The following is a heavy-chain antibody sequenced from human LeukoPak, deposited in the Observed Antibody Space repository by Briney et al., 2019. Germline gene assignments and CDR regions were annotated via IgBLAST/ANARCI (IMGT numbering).Heavy chain of an antibody. CDR2: INPNSGGT. CDR3: ARDWAAGTVVNWFDP. J-gene: IGHJ5*02. D-gene: IGHD6-13*01. V-gene: IGHV1-2*02. CDR1: GYTFTDYY. Sequence: ASVKVSCKASGYTFTDYYIHWVRQAPGQGLEWMGWINPNSGGTSYAQKFQGRVTMTRDTSISTAYMELSSLRSDDTAVYYCARDWAAGTVVNWFDPWGQGTLVTVSS.